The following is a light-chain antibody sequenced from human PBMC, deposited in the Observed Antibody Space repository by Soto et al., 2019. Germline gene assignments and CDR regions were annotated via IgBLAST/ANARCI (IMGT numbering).Light chain of an antibody. CDR3: SLYTTSSTPSDV. V-gene: IGLV2-14*01. Sequence: SVLTQPASVSGSPGQSITISCTGTSFDVDDYNSVSWYQQPPGKAPKLIIYEVNNRPSGVSNRFSGSNSDNTASLTISGLQTEDEADYYCSLYTTSSTPSDVFGTGTKVTVL. CDR1: SFDVDDYNS. J-gene: IGLJ1*01. CDR2: EVN.